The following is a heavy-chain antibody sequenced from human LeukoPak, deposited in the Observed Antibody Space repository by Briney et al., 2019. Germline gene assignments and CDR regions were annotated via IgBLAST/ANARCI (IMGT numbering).Heavy chain of an antibody. CDR1: GFTFSSYA. D-gene: IGHD3-10*01. CDR2: ISSNGGST. J-gene: IGHJ4*02. Sequence: GGSLRLSCAASGFTFSSYAMHWVRQAPGKGLEYVSAISSNGGSTYYEDSVKGRFTISRDNSKNTLYLQMGSLRAEDMAVYYCARDSGIPGEYYFDYWGQGTLVTVSS. V-gene: IGHV3-64*02. CDR3: ARDSGIPGEYYFDY.